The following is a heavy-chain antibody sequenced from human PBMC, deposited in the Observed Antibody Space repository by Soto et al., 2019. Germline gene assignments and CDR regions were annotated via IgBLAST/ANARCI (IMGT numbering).Heavy chain of an antibody. D-gene: IGHD3-22*01. CDR3: ARGYYDTSGHSNTFDI. Sequence: PSETLSLTCTVSGVSISSSYWSWIRQSPGKGLEWIGYVYYSGSTNYNPSLKSRVTISVDTPKNQFSLKLSSVTAADTAVYYCARGYYDTSGHSNTFDIWGQGTMVTVSS. V-gene: IGHV4-59*01. CDR1: GVSISSSY. CDR2: VYYSGST. J-gene: IGHJ3*02.